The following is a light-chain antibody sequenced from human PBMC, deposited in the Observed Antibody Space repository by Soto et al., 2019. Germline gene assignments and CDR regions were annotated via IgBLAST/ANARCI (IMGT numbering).Light chain of an antibody. Sequence: QSALTQPASVSGSPGQSITISCTGTSSDVGDNNYVSWYQQHPGKAPKLXXXXVTHRPSGIXNRFSGSKSGNTASLTISGXXXXXXXXYYCSSYTSSSTLYVFGTGTK. J-gene: IGLJ1*01. CDR1: SSDVGDNNY. V-gene: IGLV2-14*01. CDR2: XVT. CDR3: SSYTSSSTLYV.